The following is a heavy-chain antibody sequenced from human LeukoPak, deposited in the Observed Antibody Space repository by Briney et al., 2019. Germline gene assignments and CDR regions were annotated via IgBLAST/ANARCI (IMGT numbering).Heavy chain of an antibody. Sequence: GESLKISCKGSGYSFTSYWIGWVRQMPGKGLEWMGIIYPGDSDTRYSPSFQGQVTISADKSISTAYLQWSSLKASDTAMYYCASPFGSRLRFLEWLSWGQGTLVTVSS. V-gene: IGHV5-51*01. D-gene: IGHD3-3*01. CDR2: IYPGDSDT. CDR1: GYSFTSYW. J-gene: IGHJ5*02. CDR3: ASPFGSRLRFLEWLS.